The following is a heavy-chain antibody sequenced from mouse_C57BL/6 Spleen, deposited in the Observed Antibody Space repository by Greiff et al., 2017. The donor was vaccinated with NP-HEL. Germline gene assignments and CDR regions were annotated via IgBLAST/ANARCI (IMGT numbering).Heavy chain of an antibody. CDR1: GYTFTDYN. CDR3: ARYYGSTYFDV. V-gene: IGHV1-22*01. J-gene: IGHJ1*03. CDR2: INPNNGGT. Sequence: EVQLQESGPELVKPGASVKMSCKASGYTFTDYNMHWVKQSHGKSLEWIGYINPNNGGTSYNQKFKGKATLTVNKSSSTAYMELRSLTSEDSAVYYCARYYGSTYFDVWGTGTTVTVSS. D-gene: IGHD1-1*01.